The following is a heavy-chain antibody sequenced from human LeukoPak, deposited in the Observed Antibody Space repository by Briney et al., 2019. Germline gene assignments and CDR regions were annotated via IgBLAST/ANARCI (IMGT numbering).Heavy chain of an antibody. Sequence: GASVKVSCKASGYTFTSYGISWVRQAPGQGIEWMGWISAYNGNTNYAQKFQGRVTITADESTSTAYMELSSLRSEDTAVYYCARGGPDYSYCDYWGQGTLVTVSS. J-gene: IGHJ4*02. V-gene: IGHV1-18*01. CDR3: ARGGPDYSYCDY. D-gene: IGHD3-10*01. CDR2: ISAYNGNT. CDR1: GYTFTSYG.